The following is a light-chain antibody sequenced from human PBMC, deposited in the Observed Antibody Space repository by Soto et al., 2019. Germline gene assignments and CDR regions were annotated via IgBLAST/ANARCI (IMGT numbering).Light chain of an antibody. V-gene: IGKV1-39*01. CDR3: QQSYSPPRT. J-gene: IGKJ1*01. Sequence: IHLTQSPSSLPASVGNRVTITCRASQSFDTYLSWFQQKPGKAPKLLTYGASRLQSGVPSRFSGSGTGTLFPLTISSLQPEDFATYYCQQSYSPPRTFGQGTKV. CDR1: QSFDTY. CDR2: GAS.